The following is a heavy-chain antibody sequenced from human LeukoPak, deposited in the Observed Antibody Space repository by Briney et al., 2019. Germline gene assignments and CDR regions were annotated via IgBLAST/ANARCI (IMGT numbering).Heavy chain of an antibody. V-gene: IGHV3-21*01. Sequence: GGSLRLSCAASAFTFISYSMNWVRQAPGKGLEWVSSISSSSSYIYYADSVKSRFTISRDNAKNSLYLQMNSLRAEDRAVYYWARERCSSTSCYFAYMDVWGEGTTVTVSS. CDR1: AFTFISYS. CDR3: ARERCSSTSCYFAYMDV. J-gene: IGHJ6*03. CDR2: ISSSSSYI. D-gene: IGHD2-2*01.